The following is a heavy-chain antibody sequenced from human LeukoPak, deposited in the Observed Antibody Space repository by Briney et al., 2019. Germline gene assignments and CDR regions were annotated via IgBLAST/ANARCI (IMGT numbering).Heavy chain of an antibody. J-gene: IGHJ6*02. V-gene: IGHV4-34*01. D-gene: IGHD2-15*01. CDR1: GGSFSGYY. CDR2: INHSGST. Sequence: SETLSLTCAVYGGSFSGYYWNWIRQPPGKGLEWIGEINHSGSTNYNPSLKSRVTISVDTSKNQFSLKLSSVTAADTAVYYCAREQGYCSGGSCYRRVYYYYGMDVWGQGTTVTVSS. CDR3: AREQGYCSGGSCYRRVYYYYGMDV.